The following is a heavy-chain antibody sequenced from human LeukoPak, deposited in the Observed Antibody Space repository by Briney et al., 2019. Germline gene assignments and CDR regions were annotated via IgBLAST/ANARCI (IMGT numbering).Heavy chain of an antibody. J-gene: IGHJ3*02. V-gene: IGHV4-39*01. CDR1: GGSISSSSYY. D-gene: IGHD6-19*01. Sequence: SETLSLTCTVSGGSISSSSYYWGWIRQPPGKGLEWIGSIYYSGSTYYNPSLKSRVTISVDTSKNQFSLKLSSVTAADTAVYYCARPYNSGWRLGYEIWGQGTMVTVSS. CDR2: IYYSGST. CDR3: ARPYNSGWRLGYEI.